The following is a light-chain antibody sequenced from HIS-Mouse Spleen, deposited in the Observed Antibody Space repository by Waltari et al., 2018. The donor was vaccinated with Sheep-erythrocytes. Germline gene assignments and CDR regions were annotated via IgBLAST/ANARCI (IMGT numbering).Light chain of an antibody. CDR2: DGS. J-gene: IGLJ3*02. V-gene: IGLV2-11*01. CDR3: CSYAGSYTWV. Sequence: QSALTQPPSVSGSPGQSVTISCTGTSSDVGGYNYVSWYQQHPGKAPKLMIYDGSKRPSGVPGRFSGSKSGKTASLTISGLQAEDEADYYCCSYAGSYTWVFGGGTKLTVL. CDR1: SSDVGGYNY.